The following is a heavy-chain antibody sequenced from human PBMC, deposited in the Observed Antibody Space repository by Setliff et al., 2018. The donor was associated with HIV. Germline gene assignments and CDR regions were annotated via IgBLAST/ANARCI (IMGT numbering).Heavy chain of an antibody. Sequence: ASVKVSCKASGYTFTKSIIHWVRQAPGQGLEWMGAIIPSGGSTGYAEKFQARVTLTRDTSTSTVYMELSGLREEDTAVYYCARGGASGSGYYWADYWGQGTLVTVSS. J-gene: IGHJ4*02. CDR1: GYTFTKSI. CDR3: ARGGASGSGYYWADY. V-gene: IGHV1-46*01. D-gene: IGHD3-3*01. CDR2: IIPSGGST.